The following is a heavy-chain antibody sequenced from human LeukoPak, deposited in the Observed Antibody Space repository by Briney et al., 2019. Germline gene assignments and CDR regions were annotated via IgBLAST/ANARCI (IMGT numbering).Heavy chain of an antibody. V-gene: IGHV3-64D*06. Sequence: GGSLRLSCSAYGLTFTSYAMHWVRQAPEKGLEYVSAISSNGGSTYYADSVKGRFTISRDNSKNTLYLQMSSLRAEDRAVYYCVNLDSGSYRGINDAFDIWGQGTMVTVSS. CDR1: GLTFTSYA. J-gene: IGHJ3*02. CDR3: VNLDSGSYRGINDAFDI. D-gene: IGHD3-10*01. CDR2: ISSNGGST.